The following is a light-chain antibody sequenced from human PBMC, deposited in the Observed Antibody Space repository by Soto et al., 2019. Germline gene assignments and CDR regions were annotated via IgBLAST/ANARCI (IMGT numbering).Light chain of an antibody. Sequence: QSALTQPASVSGSPGQSITISCTGTSSDVGGYNLVSWYQQHPGEAPKLMIYEVTNRPSGVSNRFSGSKSGNTASLTISGLQAEDEADYYCSSYTSSSTLVFGGGTKLTVL. V-gene: IGLV2-14*03. CDR1: SSDVGGYNL. CDR3: SSYTSSSTLV. J-gene: IGLJ2*01. CDR2: EVT.